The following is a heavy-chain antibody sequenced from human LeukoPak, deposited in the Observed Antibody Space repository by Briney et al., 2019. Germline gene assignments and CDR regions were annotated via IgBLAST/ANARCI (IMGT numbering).Heavy chain of an antibody. D-gene: IGHD4-11*01. J-gene: IGHJ4*02. Sequence: SETLSLTCTVSGGSISSYYWSWIRQPPGKGLEWIGCIYYSGSTNYNPSLKSRVTISVDTSKNQFSLKLSSVTAADTAVYYCARGTVTTPFDYWGQGTLVTVSS. CDR1: GGSISSYY. V-gene: IGHV4-59*01. CDR3: ARGTVTTPFDY. CDR2: IYYSGST.